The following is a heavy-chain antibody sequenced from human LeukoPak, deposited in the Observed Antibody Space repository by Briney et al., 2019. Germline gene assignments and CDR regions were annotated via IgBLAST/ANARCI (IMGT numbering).Heavy chain of an antibody. D-gene: IGHD4-11*01. J-gene: IGHJ6*03. CDR3: ARARNDYSNVLYYYYYYMDV. Sequence: GGSLRLSCVASGFSVTSNYMSWVRQAPGKGLQWVSIIYSGGSTYYADSVKGRFTISRDNSKNTLYLQMNSLRAEDTAVYYCARARNDYSNVLYYYYYYMDVWGKGTTVTVSS. V-gene: IGHV3-53*01. CDR2: IYSGGST. CDR1: GFSVTSNY.